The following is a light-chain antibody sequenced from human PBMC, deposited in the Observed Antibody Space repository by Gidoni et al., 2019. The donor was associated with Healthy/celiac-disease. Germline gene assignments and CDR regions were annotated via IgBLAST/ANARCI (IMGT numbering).Light chain of an antibody. J-gene: IGLJ2*01. CDR1: SSNIGSNY. V-gene: IGLV1-47*01. CDR2: RNN. Sequence: QSVLTQPPSASGTPGQMVTISCSGSSSNIGSNYVYWYHQLPGTAPKLLIYRNNQRPSGVPDRFSGSKSGTSASLAISGLRSEDEADYYCAAWDDSLSGPVFGGGTKLTVL. CDR3: AAWDDSLSGPV.